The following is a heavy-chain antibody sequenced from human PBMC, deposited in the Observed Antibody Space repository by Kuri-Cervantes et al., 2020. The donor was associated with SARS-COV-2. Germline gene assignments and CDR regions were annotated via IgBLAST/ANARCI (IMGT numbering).Heavy chain of an antibody. V-gene: IGHV4-4*09. Sequence: LSCTVSGGSISSYYWSWIRQPAGKGLEWIGYIYTSGSTNYNPSLKSRVTISVDTSKNQFSLKLSSVTAADTAVYYCARERAVYYYDSSGYYADAFDIWGQGTMVTVSS. D-gene: IGHD3-22*01. CDR3: ARERAVYYYDSSGYYADAFDI. CDR1: GGSISSYY. CDR2: IYTSGST. J-gene: IGHJ3*02.